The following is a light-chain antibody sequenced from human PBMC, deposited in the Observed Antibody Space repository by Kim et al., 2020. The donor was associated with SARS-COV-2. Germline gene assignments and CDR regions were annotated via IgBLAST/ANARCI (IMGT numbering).Light chain of an antibody. Sequence: LTQPPSMSKDLRQTATLTCIGNSNNVGFQGATWLQQRHGHPPKLLSYRNNSRPSGISERFSASRSGNTASLTITRLQPEDEADYFCSAWDSSLNGVVFGGGTQLTVL. CDR3: SAWDSSLNGVV. J-gene: IGLJ2*01. V-gene: IGLV10-54*01. CDR1: SNNVGFQG. CDR2: RNN.